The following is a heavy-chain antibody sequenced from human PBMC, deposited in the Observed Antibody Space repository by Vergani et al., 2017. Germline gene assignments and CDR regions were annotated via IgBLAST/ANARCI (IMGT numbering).Heavy chain of an antibody. CDR1: GYTFTGYY. D-gene: IGHD5-18*01. CDR3: AREALWDTAGYYYYGMDV. J-gene: IGHJ6*02. Sequence: QVQLVQSGAEVKKPGASVKVSCKASGYTFTGYYMHWVRQAPGQGREWMGWINPNSGGTNYAQKFQGRVTMTRDTSISTAYMELSRLRSDDTAVYYCAREALWDTAGYYYYGMDVWGQGTTVTVSS. V-gene: IGHV1-2*02. CDR2: INPNSGGT.